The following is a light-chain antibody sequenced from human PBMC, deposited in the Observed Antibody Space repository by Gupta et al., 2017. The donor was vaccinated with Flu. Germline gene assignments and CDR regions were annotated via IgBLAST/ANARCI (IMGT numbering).Light chain of an antibody. CDR1: NIGRKS. J-gene: IGLJ2*01. Sequence: GQTARITCEGNNIGRKSVHWFQQRPGQAPVLVVYADSGRPSGIPERFSGSNTGNTATLTISRVEAGDEADDYCQVWDSSSNHVVFGGGTKLTVL. CDR2: ADS. CDR3: QVWDSSSNHVV. V-gene: IGLV3-21*02.